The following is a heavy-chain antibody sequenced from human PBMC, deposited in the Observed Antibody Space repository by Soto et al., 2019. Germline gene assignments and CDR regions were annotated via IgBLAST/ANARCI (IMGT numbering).Heavy chain of an antibody. V-gene: IGHV4-4*02. CDR2: IHQSGIS. Sequence: QMQLLESGPGLVKPSATLSLTCAVSSASIDNNWNWVRQPPGKGLEWIGEIHQSGISYKNPSLKSRVTMSVDKSKNQFSLNRSSVTAADTAVYFCARSFGWYAFDQWGQGTLVTVSS. J-gene: IGHJ4*02. CDR1: SASIDNN. CDR3: ARSFGWYAFDQ. D-gene: IGHD6-19*01.